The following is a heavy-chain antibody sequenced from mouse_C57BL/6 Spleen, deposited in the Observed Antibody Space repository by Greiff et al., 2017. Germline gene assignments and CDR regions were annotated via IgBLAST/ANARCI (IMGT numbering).Heavy chain of an antibody. CDR3: AREDYYGNSLAY. V-gene: IGHV1-18*01. D-gene: IGHD2-1*01. CDR2: INPNNGGT. Sequence: VQLKESGPELVKPGASVKIPCKASGYTFTDYNMDWVKQSHGKSLEWIGDINPNNGGTIYNQKFKGKATLTVDKSSSTAYMELRSLTSEDTAVYYCAREDYYGNSLAYWGQGTLVTVSA. J-gene: IGHJ3*01. CDR1: GYTFTDYN.